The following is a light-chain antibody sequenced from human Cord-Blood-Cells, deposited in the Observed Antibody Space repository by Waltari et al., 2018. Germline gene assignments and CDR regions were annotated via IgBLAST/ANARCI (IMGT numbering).Light chain of an antibody. Sequence: IVLTQSSGTLSLSPGESATLSCRASQSVSSSYLAWYQQKPGQAPRLLIYGASSSATGIPDRFSGSGSGTDFTLTISRLEPEDFAVYYCQQYGSSPYTFGQGTKLEI. CDR1: QSVSSSY. J-gene: IGKJ2*01. V-gene: IGKV3-20*01. CDR3: QQYGSSPYT. CDR2: GAS.